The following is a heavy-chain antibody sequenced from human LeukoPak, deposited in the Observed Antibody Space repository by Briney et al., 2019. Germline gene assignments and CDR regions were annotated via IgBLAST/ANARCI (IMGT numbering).Heavy chain of an antibody. CDR2: TYYRSKWYN. J-gene: IGHJ4*02. CDR1: GDSVSSNSAA. Sequence: SQTRSLTCAISGDSVSSNSAAWNWIRQSPSRGLEWLGRTYYRSKWYNDYAVSVKSRLTINPDTFKNQFSLQLNSVTPEDAAVYYCARARDYGAMYYFDYWGQGTLVTVSS. CDR3: ARARDYGAMYYFDY. V-gene: IGHV6-1*01. D-gene: IGHD4-17*01.